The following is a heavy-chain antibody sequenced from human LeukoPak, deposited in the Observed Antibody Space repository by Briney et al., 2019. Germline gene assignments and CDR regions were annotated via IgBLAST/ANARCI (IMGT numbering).Heavy chain of an antibody. Sequence: PGGSLRLSCAASGFTFSSYWMSWIRQPPGKGLEWIGEINHSGSTNYNPSLKSRVTISVDTSKNQFSLKLSSVTAADTAVYYCARVFRAGFGAFDYWGQGTLVTVSS. D-gene: IGHD3-10*01. CDR2: INHSGST. CDR1: GFTFSSYW. CDR3: ARVFRAGFGAFDY. V-gene: IGHV4-34*01. J-gene: IGHJ4*02.